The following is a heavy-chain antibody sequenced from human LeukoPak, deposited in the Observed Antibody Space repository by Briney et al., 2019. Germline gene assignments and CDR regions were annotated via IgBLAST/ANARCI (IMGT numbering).Heavy chain of an antibody. CDR2: ISYDGSNK. V-gene: IGHV3-30-3*01. Sequence: PGRSLRLSCAASGFTFSSYAMHWVRQAPGKGLEWVAVISYDGSNKYYADSVKGRLTISRDNSKNTLYLQMNSLRAEDTAVCYCAKNGPLNDAFDIWGQGTMVTVSS. J-gene: IGHJ3*02. CDR3: AKNGPLNDAFDI. D-gene: IGHD1-1*01. CDR1: GFTFSSYA.